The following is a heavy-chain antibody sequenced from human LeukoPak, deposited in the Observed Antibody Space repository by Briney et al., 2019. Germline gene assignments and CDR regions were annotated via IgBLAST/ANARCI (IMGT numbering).Heavy chain of an antibody. CDR1: GYTFTGHY. D-gene: IGHD1-1*01. CDR2: INPKSGGT. J-gene: IGHJ5*02. Sequence: GASVKVSCKASGYTFTGHYMHWVRQAPGQGLEWMGRINPKSGGTNYAQKFQGRVTMTRDTSIRTGYMELSRLRSDDTAVYYCARGGAVLGTKYNWFDPWGQGTLVTVSS. V-gene: IGHV1-2*06. CDR3: ARGGAVLGTKYNWFDP.